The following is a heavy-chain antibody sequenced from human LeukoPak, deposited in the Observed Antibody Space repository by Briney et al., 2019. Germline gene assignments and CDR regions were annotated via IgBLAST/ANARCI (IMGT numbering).Heavy chain of an antibody. V-gene: IGHV3-69-1*01. CDR2: IGSDNKP. Sequence: GGSLRLSCEASGFTFSAYAMTWVRQAPGKGLEWVSSIGSDNKPHYSESVKGRFAISRDIANNTLYLQMSSLRAEDTAVYYCARVSITRLGAFDMWGQGTTVTVSS. CDR1: GFTFSAYA. J-gene: IGHJ3*02. D-gene: IGHD5-12*01. CDR3: ARVSITRLGAFDM.